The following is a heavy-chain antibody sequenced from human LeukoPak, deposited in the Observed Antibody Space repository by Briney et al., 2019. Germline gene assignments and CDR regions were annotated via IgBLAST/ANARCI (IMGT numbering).Heavy chain of an antibody. CDR2: IRSKAYGGTT. J-gene: IGHJ4*02. D-gene: IGHD6-19*01. CDR1: GFTFGDYA. Sequence: GGSLRLSCTASGFTFGDYAMSWVRQAPGKGLEWVGFIRSKAYGGTTEYAASVKGRFTISRDDSKSIAYLQMNSLKTEGTAVYYCTRGPSSGWYYFDYWGQGTLVTVSS. V-gene: IGHV3-49*04. CDR3: TRGPSSGWYYFDY.